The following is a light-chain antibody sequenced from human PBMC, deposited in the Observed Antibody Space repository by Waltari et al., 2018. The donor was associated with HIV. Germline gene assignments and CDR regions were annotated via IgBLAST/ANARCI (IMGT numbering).Light chain of an antibody. J-gene: IGLJ3*02. Sequence: QSALTQPSSAPGSPGQPITNSCTGTSSAVGAYDYVSWYQQHPGKAPKLIIYEVNNRPSGVSDRFSGSKSGDTASLTISGLHVEDEADYYCRSFSNTNHVLFGGGTKLTVL. CDR3: RSFSNTNHVL. V-gene: IGLV2-14*01. CDR2: EVN. CDR1: SSAVGAYDY.